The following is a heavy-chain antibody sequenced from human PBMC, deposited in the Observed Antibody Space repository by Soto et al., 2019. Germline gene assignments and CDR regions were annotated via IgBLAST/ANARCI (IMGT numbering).Heavy chain of an antibody. V-gene: IGHV1-69*16. D-gene: IGHD3-9*01. J-gene: IGHJ4*02. CDR2: ILPVLGNT. CDR3: ARGSVVRTGTNARFAH. CDR1: GGTFGRYT. Sequence: QVQLVQSGPQVKKPGSSVKVSCTASGGTFGRYTISWVRQAPGQGLEWMGGILPVLGNTYVAQRFQDRLTFTSDDSTSTAYSELTSLTPEDTADYYCARGSVVRTGTNARFAHWGQGILVKVSS.